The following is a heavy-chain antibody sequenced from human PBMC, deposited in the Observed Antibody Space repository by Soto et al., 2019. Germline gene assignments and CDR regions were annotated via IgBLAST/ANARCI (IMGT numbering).Heavy chain of an antibody. D-gene: IGHD3-22*01. CDR3: ARGRSLVLIPSYYFDY. J-gene: IGHJ4*02. CDR2: IYYSGST. CDR1: GGSISSGGYY. Sequence: SETLSLTCTVSGGSISSGGYYWSWIRQHPGKGLEWIGYIYYSGSTYYNPSLKSRVTISVDTSKNQFSLKLSSVTAADTAVYYCARGRSLVLIPSYYFDYWGQAPLLTVSS. V-gene: IGHV4-31*03.